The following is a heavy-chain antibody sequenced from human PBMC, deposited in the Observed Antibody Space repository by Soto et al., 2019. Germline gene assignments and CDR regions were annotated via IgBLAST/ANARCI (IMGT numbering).Heavy chain of an antibody. CDR1: GFTFRSYG. Sequence: PGGPLRLSCAASGFTFRSYGMHWVRQAPGKGLEWVAVIWYDGSNKYYADSVKGRFTISRDNSKNTLYLQMNSLRAEDTAVYYCARAPPYYDFWSGPFDYWGQGTLVTVSS. D-gene: IGHD3-3*01. CDR3: ARAPPYYDFWSGPFDY. V-gene: IGHV3-33*01. CDR2: IWYDGSNK. J-gene: IGHJ4*02.